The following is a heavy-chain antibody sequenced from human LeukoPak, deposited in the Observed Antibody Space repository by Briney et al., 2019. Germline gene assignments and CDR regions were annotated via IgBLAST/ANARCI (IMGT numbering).Heavy chain of an antibody. V-gene: IGHV4-39*01. CDR3: ARQSSGYRPYYFDY. J-gene: IGHJ4*02. Sequence: SETLSLTCTVSGGSISSSSYYWGCIRQPPGKGLEWIGSIYYSGSTYYNPSLKSRVTISVDTSKNQFSLKLSSVTAADTAVYYCARQSSGYRPYYFDYWRQGTLVTVSS. CDR1: GGSISSSSYY. D-gene: IGHD3-10*01. CDR2: IYYSGST.